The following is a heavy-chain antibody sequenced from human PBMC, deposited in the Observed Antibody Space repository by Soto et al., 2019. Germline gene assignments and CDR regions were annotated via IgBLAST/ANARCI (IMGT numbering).Heavy chain of an antibody. CDR3: ARSIVVVPAAITPYMDV. Sequence: QVQLVQSGAEVKKPGSSVKVSCKASGGTFSSYTISWVRQAPGQGLEWMGRIIPILGIANYAQKFQGRVTITADKSTGTAYMGLSSLRSEDTAVYYCARSIVVVPAAITPYMDVWGKGTTVTVSS. J-gene: IGHJ6*03. CDR2: IIPILGIA. D-gene: IGHD2-2*02. CDR1: GGTFSSYT. V-gene: IGHV1-69*02.